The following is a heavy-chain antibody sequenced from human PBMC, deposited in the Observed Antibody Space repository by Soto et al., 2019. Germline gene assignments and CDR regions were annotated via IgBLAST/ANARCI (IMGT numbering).Heavy chain of an antibody. CDR1: GYTFTSYD. V-gene: IGHV1-8*01. CDR2: MNPNSGNT. CDR3: ARGPYYYYYMDV. J-gene: IGHJ6*03. Sequence: QVQLVQSGAEVKKTGASVKVSCKASGYTFTSYDINWVRQATGQGLEWMGWMNPNSGNTGYAQKFQGRITMTRNTSITTAYMELSSLRSEDTAVYYCARGPYYYYYMDVWGKGTTVTVSS.